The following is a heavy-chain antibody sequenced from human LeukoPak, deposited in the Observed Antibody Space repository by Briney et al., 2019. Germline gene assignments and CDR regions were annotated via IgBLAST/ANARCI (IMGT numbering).Heavy chain of an antibody. CDR3: ARMALGGYDSSGYYPQKYNWFDP. D-gene: IGHD3-22*01. CDR1: GGSISSSSYY. Sequence: SKTLSLTCTVSGGSISSSSYYWGWIRQPPGKGLEWIGSIYYSGSTYYNPSLKSRVTISVDTSKNQFPLKLSSVTAADTAVYYCARMALGGYDSSGYYPQKYNWFDPWGQGTLVTVSS. V-gene: IGHV4-39*01. J-gene: IGHJ5*02. CDR2: IYYSGST.